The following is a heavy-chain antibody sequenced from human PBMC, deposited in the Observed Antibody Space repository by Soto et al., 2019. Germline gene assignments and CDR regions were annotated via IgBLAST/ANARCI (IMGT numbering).Heavy chain of an antibody. D-gene: IGHD6-19*01. Sequence: GGSLRLSCAAPGFTFSDHYMDWVRQAPGKGLEWVGRTRNKANSYTTEYAASVKGRFTISRDDSKNSLYLQMNSLKTEDTAVYYCAVYRASSAYWGQGTLVTVSS. CDR3: AVYRASSAY. V-gene: IGHV3-72*01. CDR2: TRNKANSYTT. J-gene: IGHJ4*02. CDR1: GFTFSDHY.